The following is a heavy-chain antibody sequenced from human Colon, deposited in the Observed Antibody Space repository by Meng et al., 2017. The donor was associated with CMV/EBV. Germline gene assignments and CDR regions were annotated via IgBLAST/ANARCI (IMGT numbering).Heavy chain of an antibody. D-gene: IGHD1-26*01. CDR1: GITVGSHY. Sequence: CAASGITVGSHYVSWVRQAPGKGLEWVSVIHGGGGTYYADSVKGRFTISRDNSKNTLYLQMDSLRPEDTAVYYCAYEGPYSGNHVDYWGQGALVTVSS. CDR2: IHGGGGT. CDR3: AYEGPYSGNHVDY. J-gene: IGHJ4*02. V-gene: IGHV3-66*02.